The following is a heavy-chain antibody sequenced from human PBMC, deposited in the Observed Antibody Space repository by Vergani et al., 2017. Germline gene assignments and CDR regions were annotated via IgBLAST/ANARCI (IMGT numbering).Heavy chain of an antibody. D-gene: IGHD2-15*01. CDR1: GGTFSSYT. V-gene: IGHV1-69*08. CDR3: ARDGLVVAATGDAFDI. Sequence: QVQLVQSGAEVKKPGSSVKVSCKASGGTFSSYTISWVRQAPGQGLEWMGRIIPILGIANYAQKFQGRVTITADKSTSTAYMELSSLRSEDTAVHYCARDGLVVAATGDAFDIWGQGTMVTVSS. CDR2: IIPILGIA. J-gene: IGHJ3*02.